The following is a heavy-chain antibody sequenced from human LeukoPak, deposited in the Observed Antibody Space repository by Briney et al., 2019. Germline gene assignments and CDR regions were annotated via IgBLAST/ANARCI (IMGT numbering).Heavy chain of an antibody. CDR3: ARGFSSGWYGGDAFDI. V-gene: IGHV3-33*01. CDR2: IWYDGSNK. Sequence: GRSLRLSCAASGFTFSSYDIHWVRQAPGKGLEWVAVIWYDGSNKYYAASVKGRFTISRDNSKNTLYLQMNSLRAEDTAMYYCARGFSSGWYGGDAFDIWGQGTMVTVSS. D-gene: IGHD6-19*01. J-gene: IGHJ3*02. CDR1: GFTFSSYD.